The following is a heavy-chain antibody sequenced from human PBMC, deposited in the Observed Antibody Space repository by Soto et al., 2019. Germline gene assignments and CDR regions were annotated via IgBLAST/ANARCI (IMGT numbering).Heavy chain of an antibody. CDR2: IYYSGST. V-gene: IGHV4-61*08. CDR3: ASRIVGATTDWFDP. CDR1: GGSISSGGYY. Sequence: ASETLSLTCTVSGGSISSGGYYWSWIRQHPGKGLEWIGYIYYSGSTYYNPSLKSRVTISVDTSKNQFSLKLSSVTAADTAVYYCASRIVGATTDWFDPWGQGTLVTVSS. D-gene: IGHD1-26*01. J-gene: IGHJ5*02.